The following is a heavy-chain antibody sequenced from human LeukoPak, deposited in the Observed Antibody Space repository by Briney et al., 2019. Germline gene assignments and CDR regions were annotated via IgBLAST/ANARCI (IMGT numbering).Heavy chain of an antibody. CDR3: AKAPPDSYYYFYGMEV. J-gene: IGHJ6*02. Sequence: GGSLRLSCAASGFTFSSYAMTWVRQAPGKGLEWVSAICGSGGSTYYADSGKGRFSISRDSSTNTLYLQMNSLRAEDAAVYYCAKAPPDSYYYFYGMEVWGQGTTVTVSS. V-gene: IGHV3-23*01. D-gene: IGHD5-18*01. CDR1: GFTFSSYA. CDR2: ICGSGGST.